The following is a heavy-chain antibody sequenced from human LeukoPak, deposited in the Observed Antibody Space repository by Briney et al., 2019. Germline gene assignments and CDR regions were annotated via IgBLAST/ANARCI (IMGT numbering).Heavy chain of an antibody. CDR3: ARVVGATRGYAFDI. CDR1: GYTFTGYY. D-gene: IGHD1-26*01. J-gene: IGHJ3*02. Sequence: ASVKVSCKASGYTFTGYYMHWVRQAPGQGLEWMGWINPNSGGTNYAQKFQGWVTMTRGTSISTAYMELSRLRSDDTAVYYCARVVGATRGYAFDIWGQGTMVTVSS. CDR2: INPNSGGT. V-gene: IGHV1-2*04.